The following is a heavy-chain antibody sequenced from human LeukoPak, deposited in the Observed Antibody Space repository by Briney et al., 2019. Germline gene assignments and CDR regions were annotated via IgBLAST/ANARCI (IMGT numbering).Heavy chain of an antibody. D-gene: IGHD6-13*01. V-gene: IGHV3-15*04. CDR2: VERKVDGGTI. CDR1: GFTFSSAW. CDR3: TSRSSSGVY. J-gene: IGHJ4*02. Sequence: PGGSLRLSCEASGFTFSSAWMSWVRQAPGKGLGWVGRVERKVDGGTIDYAAPVKGRFTILRDDSKNTLYVQMDSLKMEDTAMYYCTSRSSSGVYWGQGALVTVSS.